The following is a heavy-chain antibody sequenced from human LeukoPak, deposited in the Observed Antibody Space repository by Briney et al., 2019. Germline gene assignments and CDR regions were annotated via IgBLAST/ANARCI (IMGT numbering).Heavy chain of an antibody. V-gene: IGHV3-74*01. CDR3: ARAGGYYYYYMDV. Sequence: AGGSLGLSCAASGFNFSIYWMHWVRQAPGKGLVWVSRINSDGSSAIYADSVKGRFTFSRDNAKNMLYLQMDSLRAEDTAVYYCARAGGYYYYYMDVWGKGTRVTVSS. J-gene: IGHJ6*03. CDR2: INSDGSSA. D-gene: IGHD2-15*01. CDR1: GFNFSIYW.